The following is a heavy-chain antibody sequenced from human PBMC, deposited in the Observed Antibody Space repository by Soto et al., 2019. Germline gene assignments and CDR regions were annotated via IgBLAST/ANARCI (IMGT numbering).Heavy chain of an antibody. CDR2: ISSSSSTI. V-gene: IGHV3-48*01. CDR1: EFTFSSYS. J-gene: IGHJ6*02. CDR3: ARVGATHYYYYGMDV. D-gene: IGHD2-15*01. Sequence: PGGSLRLSCAASEFTFSSYSMNWVRQAPGKGLEWVSYISSSSSTIYYADYVKGRFTISRDNAKNSLYLQMNSLRAEGTSVYYCARVGATHYYYYGMDVWGQGTTVTVSS.